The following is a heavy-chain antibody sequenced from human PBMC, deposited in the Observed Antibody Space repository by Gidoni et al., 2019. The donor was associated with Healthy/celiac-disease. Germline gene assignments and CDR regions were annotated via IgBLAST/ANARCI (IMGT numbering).Heavy chain of an antibody. CDR1: GGSISSGGYY. J-gene: IGHJ4*02. CDR2: IYYSGST. Sequence: QVQLQASGPGLVKPSQTLPLTCTFSGGSISSGGYYWSWIRQHPGKGLEWIGYIYYSGSTYYNPSLKSRVTISVDTSKNQFSLKLSSVTAADTAVYYCARARRVGGWYGDYWGQGTLVTVSS. V-gene: IGHV4-31*03. CDR3: ARARRVGGWYGDY. D-gene: IGHD6-19*01.